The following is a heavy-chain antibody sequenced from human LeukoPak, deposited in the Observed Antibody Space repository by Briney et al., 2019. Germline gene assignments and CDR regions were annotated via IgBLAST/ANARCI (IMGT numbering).Heavy chain of an antibody. V-gene: IGHV4-30-2*01. CDR3: ARDDPKGGVAFDI. Sequence: SETLSLTCAVSGGSISSGGYSWSWIRQPPGKGLEWIGYIYHSGSTYYNPSLKSRVTISVDRSKNQFSLKLSSVTAADTAVYYCARDDPKGGVAFDIWGQGTMVTVSS. CDR2: IYHSGST. CDR1: GGSISSGGYS. D-gene: IGHD2-8*01. J-gene: IGHJ3*02.